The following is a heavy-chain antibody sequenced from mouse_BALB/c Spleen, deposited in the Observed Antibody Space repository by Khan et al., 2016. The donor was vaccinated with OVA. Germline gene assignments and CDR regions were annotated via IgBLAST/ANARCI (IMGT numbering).Heavy chain of an antibody. CDR3: ARPPYFSYAMDN. Sequence: QIQLVQSGPELKKPGETVKISCKASGHTFTNYGMNWVKQPPGKGLKWMGWINTYTGEPTYADDFNGRFAFSLKTSASTAYLQINNLKNEDTATYFCARPPYFSYAMDNWGQGTSVTVSS. CDR2: INTYTGEP. J-gene: IGHJ4*01. D-gene: IGHD2-10*01. V-gene: IGHV9-3-1*01. CDR1: GHTFTNYG.